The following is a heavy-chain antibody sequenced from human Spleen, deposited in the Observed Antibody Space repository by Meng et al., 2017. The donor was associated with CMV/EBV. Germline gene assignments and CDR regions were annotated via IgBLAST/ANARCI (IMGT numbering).Heavy chain of an antibody. Sequence: GSLRLSCTVSGDSVSSYYWSWIRQPPGKGLEWIGYMFHSGITYYSPSLKSRVTISVDTSTNQFSLNLASVTAADTAVYYCARESFGAFDIWGQGTMVTVSS. CDR2: MFHSGIT. J-gene: IGHJ3*02. V-gene: IGHV4-59*02. CDR3: ARESFGAFDI. D-gene: IGHD1-26*01. CDR1: GDSVSSYY.